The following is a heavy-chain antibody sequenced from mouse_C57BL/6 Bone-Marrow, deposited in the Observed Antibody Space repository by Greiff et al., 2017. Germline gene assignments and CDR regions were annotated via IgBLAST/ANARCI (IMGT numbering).Heavy chain of an antibody. V-gene: IGHV1-69*01. Sequence: QVQLQQPGAELVMPGASVKLSCKASGYTFTSYWMHWVKQRPGQGLEWIGEIDPSDSYTNYNQTFKGKSTLTVDKYSSPANMQLSSLTSEDSAVYNCARSSSTMVGAYWGQGTLVTVSA. CDR1: GYTFTSYW. CDR2: IDPSDSYT. J-gene: IGHJ3*01. D-gene: IGHD2-1*01. CDR3: ARSSSTMVGAY.